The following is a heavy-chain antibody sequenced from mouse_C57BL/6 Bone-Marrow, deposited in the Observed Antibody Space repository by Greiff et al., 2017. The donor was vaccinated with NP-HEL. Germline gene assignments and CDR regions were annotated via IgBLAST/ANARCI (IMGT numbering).Heavy chain of an antibody. D-gene: IGHD2-3*01. Sequence: QVQLQQPGAELVRPGSSVKLSCKASGYTFTSYWMHWVKQRPIQGLEWIGNIDPSDSETHYNRKFKDKATLTVDKSSSTAYMQLSSLTSEDSAVYYCARGWLLPYWYFDVWGTGTTVTVSS. CDR1: GYTFTSYW. CDR2: IDPSDSET. J-gene: IGHJ1*03. CDR3: ARGWLLPYWYFDV. V-gene: IGHV1-52*01.